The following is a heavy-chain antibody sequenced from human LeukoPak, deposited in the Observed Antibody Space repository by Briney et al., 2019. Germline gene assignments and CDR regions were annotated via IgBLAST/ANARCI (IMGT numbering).Heavy chain of an antibody. CDR2: IYYSGST. V-gene: IGHV4-59*08. Sequence: SETLSLTCAVYGGXFSGYYCSWIRQPPGKGLEWIGYIYYSGSTNYNPSLKSRVTMSVDTSKNQFSLKLSSVTAADTAVYNCARIDRAVAGTIDYWGQGTLVTVSS. CDR3: ARIDRAVAGTIDY. D-gene: IGHD6-19*01. CDR1: GGXFSGYY. J-gene: IGHJ4*02.